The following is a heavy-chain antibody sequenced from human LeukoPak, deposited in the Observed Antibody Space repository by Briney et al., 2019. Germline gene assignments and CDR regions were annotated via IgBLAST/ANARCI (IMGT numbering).Heavy chain of an antibody. Sequence: ASVKVSCKASGYTFTSYDINWVRQATGQGLEWMGWMNPNSGNTGYAQKFQGRVTMTRNTSISTAYMELSSLRSKDTAVYYCARRSIAARYYYYYMDVWGKGTTVTVSS. CDR3: ARRSIAARYYYYYMDV. D-gene: IGHD6-6*01. V-gene: IGHV1-8*01. CDR2: MNPNSGNT. J-gene: IGHJ6*03. CDR1: GYTFTSYD.